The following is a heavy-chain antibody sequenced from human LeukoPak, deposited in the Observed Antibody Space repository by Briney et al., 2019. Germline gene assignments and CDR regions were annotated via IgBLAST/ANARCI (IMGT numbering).Heavy chain of an antibody. V-gene: IGHV4-61*02. D-gene: IGHD6-19*01. CDR2: IYTSGST. J-gene: IGHJ4*02. Sequence: SETLSLTCTVSGGSVSSGSYYWTWIRQPAGKGLEWIGRIYTSGSTNYNPSLKSRVTISLDTSKNQFSLKLSSVTAADTAVYYCASGGGWYNPLDYWGQGALVTVSS. CDR1: GGSVSSGSYY. CDR3: ASGGGWYNPLDY.